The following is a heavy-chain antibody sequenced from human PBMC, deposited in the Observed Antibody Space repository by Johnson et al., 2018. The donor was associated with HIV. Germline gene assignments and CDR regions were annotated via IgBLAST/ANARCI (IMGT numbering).Heavy chain of an antibody. CDR2: IRYDGSDK. Sequence: QVQLVESGGGVVQPGRSLRLSCAASGFTFSNFGMHWVRQAPGKGLEWVAFIRYDGSDKFYADSVKGRFTISRDNSKNTLYLQMNSLRVEDTAVYYCASPWGRYSISSLDTFDIWGQGTMVTVSS. J-gene: IGHJ3*02. V-gene: IGHV3-30*02. CDR1: GFTFSNFG. CDR3: ASPWGRYSISSLDTFDI. D-gene: IGHD6-6*01.